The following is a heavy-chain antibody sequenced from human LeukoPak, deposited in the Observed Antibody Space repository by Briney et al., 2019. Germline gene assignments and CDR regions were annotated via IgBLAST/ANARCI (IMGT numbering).Heavy chain of an antibody. CDR1: GGSISSGGYY. J-gene: IGHJ4*02. Sequence: SQTLSVTCTVSGGSISSGGYYWSWIRQHPGKGLEWIGYIYYSGSTYYNPSLKSRVTISVDTSKNQFSLKLSSVTAADTAVYYCASHLWFEKYFDYWGQGTLVTVSS. D-gene: IGHD3-10*01. CDR3: ASHLWFEKYFDY. CDR2: IYYSGST. V-gene: IGHV4-31*03.